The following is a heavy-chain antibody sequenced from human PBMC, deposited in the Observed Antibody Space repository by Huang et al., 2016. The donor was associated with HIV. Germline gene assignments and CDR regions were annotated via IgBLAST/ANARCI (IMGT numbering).Heavy chain of an antibody. CDR3: ARENYYDSSGYYHHWAFDI. CDR1: GFTFSSDA. D-gene: IGHD3-22*01. J-gene: IGHJ3*02. Sequence: QVQLVESGGGVVQPGRSLRLSCAASGFTFSSDAMHWVRQDPGKGLAGVAVISDDGSNKYYADSVKGRFTISRDNSKNTLYLQMNSLRAEDTAVYYCARENYYDSSGYYHHWAFDIWGQGTMVTVSS. V-gene: IGHV3-30-3*01. CDR2: ISDDGSNK.